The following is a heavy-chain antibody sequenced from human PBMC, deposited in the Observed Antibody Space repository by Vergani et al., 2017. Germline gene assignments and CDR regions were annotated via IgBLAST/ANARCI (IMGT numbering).Heavy chain of an antibody. CDR3: ARGQYSGYDYNYYGMDV. V-gene: IGHV1-69*06. J-gene: IGHJ6*02. CDR1: GGTFSSYA. CDR2: IIPIFGTA. D-gene: IGHD5-12*01. Sequence: QVQLVQSGAEVKKPGSSVKVSCKASGGTFSSYAISWVRQAPGQGLEWMGGIIPIFGTANYAQKFQGRVTITADKSTSTAYMELSSLRSEDTAVYYWARGQYSGYDYNYYGMDVWGQGTTVTVSS.